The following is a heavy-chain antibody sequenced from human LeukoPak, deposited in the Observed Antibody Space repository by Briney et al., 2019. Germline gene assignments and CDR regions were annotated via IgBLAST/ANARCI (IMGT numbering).Heavy chain of an antibody. D-gene: IGHD4-23*01. CDR1: GFTFSSYW. J-gene: IGHJ3*02. V-gene: IGHV3-74*01. CDR2: ITSDGTST. CDR3: ARDYGSNRRAFDI. Sequence: GGSLRLSCAASGFTFSSYWMHWVRQAPGKGLVWVSRITSDGTSTIYADSVKGRFTISRDNHKNTLYLQMTSLRAEDPAVYYCARDYGSNRRAFDIWGLGTMVTVSS.